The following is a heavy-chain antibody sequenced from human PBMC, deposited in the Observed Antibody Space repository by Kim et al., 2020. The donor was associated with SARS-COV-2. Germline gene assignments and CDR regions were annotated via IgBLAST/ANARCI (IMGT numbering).Heavy chain of an antibody. D-gene: IGHD6-19*01. CDR3: ARAPPSYSSGSNWFDP. V-gene: IGHV4-34*01. Sequence: SETLSLTCAVYGGSFSGYYWSWIRQPPGKGLEWIGEINHSGSTNYNPSLKSRVTISVDTSKNQFSLKLSSVTAADTAVYYCARAPPSYSSGSNWFDPWGQGTLVTVSS. CDR1: GGSFSGYY. J-gene: IGHJ5*02. CDR2: INHSGST.